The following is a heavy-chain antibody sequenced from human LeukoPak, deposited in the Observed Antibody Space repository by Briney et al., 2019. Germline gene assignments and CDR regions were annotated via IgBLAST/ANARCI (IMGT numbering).Heavy chain of an antibody. J-gene: IGHJ4*02. V-gene: IGHV3-30*04. D-gene: IGHD5-18*01. Sequence: GGPLRLSCAASGFTFSSYAMHWVRQAPGKGLEWVAVISYDGSNKYYADSVKGRFTISRDNSKNTLYLQMNSLRAEDTAVYYCAKVLPDTAMVNWGQGTLVTVSS. CDR2: ISYDGSNK. CDR3: AKVLPDTAMVN. CDR1: GFTFSSYA.